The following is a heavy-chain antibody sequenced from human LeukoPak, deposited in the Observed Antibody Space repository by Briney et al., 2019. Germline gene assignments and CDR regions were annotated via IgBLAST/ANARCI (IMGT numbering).Heavy chain of an antibody. CDR1: GFTFSSYA. Sequence: AGGSLRLSCAASGFTFSSYAMSWVRQAPGKGLEWVSAISGSGGSTYYADSVKGRFTISRDNSKNTLYLQMNSLRAEDTAVYYCAKMSIAARPGAGGFDYWGQGTLVTVSS. CDR3: AKMSIAARPGAGGFDY. J-gene: IGHJ4*02. CDR2: ISGSGGST. V-gene: IGHV3-23*01. D-gene: IGHD6-6*01.